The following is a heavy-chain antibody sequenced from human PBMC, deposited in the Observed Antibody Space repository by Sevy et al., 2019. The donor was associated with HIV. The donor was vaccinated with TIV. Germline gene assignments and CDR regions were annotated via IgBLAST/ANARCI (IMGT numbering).Heavy chain of an antibody. CDR3: ARESWNTDLDY. J-gene: IGHJ4*02. Sequence: RGSLRLSCAGSGFIFSDYYMSWIRQAPGKGLEWISYISSTRGSTTHYADSVKGRFTISRDNAKNSLYLQMNSLRVEDTAVYYCARESWNTDLDYWGQGTLVTVSS. V-gene: IGHV3-11*01. D-gene: IGHD5-18*01. CDR2: ISSTRGSTT. CDR1: GFIFSDYY.